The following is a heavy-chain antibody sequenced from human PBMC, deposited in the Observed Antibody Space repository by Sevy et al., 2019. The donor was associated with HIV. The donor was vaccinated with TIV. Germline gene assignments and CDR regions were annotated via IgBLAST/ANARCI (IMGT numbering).Heavy chain of an antibody. CDR1: GFTFGDYC. CDR3: TRWKAAQSIFDY. J-gene: IGHJ4*02. Sequence: GVLRLSCTASGFTFGDYCMSWVRQAPGKGLEWVAFLKSDVYGGTVDHAASVRGRFVISRDDSKAIAYLQMNDLKTEDTGVYYCTRWKAAQSIFDYWGQGALVTVSS. V-gene: IGHV3-49*04. CDR2: LKSDVYGGTV. D-gene: IGHD6-13*01.